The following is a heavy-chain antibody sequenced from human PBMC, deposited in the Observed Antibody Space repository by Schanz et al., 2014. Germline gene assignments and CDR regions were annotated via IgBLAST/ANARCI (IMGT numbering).Heavy chain of an antibody. V-gene: IGHV7-4-1*02. CDR1: GYIFSTYA. D-gene: IGHD2-2*01. Sequence: QLVQSGSEFRKPGASVKVSCKASGYIFSTYAMNWVRQAPGQGLEWMGWINTKTGNPTYAQGFTGRFVFSLDTSVSTTHLQITNLKADDTAVYYCARGYCAGTSCPSFDYWGQGTLVTVSS. J-gene: IGHJ4*02. CDR2: INTKTGNP. CDR3: ARGYCAGTSCPSFDY.